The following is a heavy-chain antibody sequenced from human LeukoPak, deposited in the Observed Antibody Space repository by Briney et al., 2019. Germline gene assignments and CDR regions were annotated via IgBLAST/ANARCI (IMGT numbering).Heavy chain of an antibody. Sequence: GGSLRLSCAASGFTFSSYGMSRVRQAPGKGLEWVSAISCSGGSTYYADSVKGRFTISRDNSKNTLYLQMNSLRAEDTAVYYCAKDGGLRWYYYYYYYMGVWGKGTTVTISS. J-gene: IGHJ6*03. V-gene: IGHV3-23*01. CDR2: ISCSGGST. CDR3: AKDGGLRWYYYYYYYMGV. D-gene: IGHD2-2*01. CDR1: GFTFSSYG.